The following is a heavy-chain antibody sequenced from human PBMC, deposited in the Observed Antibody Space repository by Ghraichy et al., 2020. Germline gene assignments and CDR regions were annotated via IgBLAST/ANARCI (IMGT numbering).Heavy chain of an antibody. Sequence: LSLTCAASGFTFSSYSMNWVRQAPGKGLEWVSYISSSSSTIYYADSVKGRFTISRDNAKNSLYLQMNSLRDEDTAVYYCARDQIVGANPWIWGQGTMVTVSS. D-gene: IGHD1-26*01. V-gene: IGHV3-48*02. CDR2: ISSSSSTI. CDR3: ARDQIVGANPWI. CDR1: GFTFSSYS. J-gene: IGHJ3*02.